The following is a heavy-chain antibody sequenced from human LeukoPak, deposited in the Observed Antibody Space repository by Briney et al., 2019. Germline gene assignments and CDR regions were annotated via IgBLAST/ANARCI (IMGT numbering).Heavy chain of an antibody. CDR2: FNAGNGNT. V-gene: IGHV1-3*01. D-gene: IGHD1-26*01. J-gene: IGHJ3*02. CDR3: ARDRFPEWELLWSPRIDAFDI. CDR1: GYTFTSYA. Sequence: GASVKVSCKASGYTFTSYAMHWVRRAPGQRLEWMGWFNAGNGNTKYSQKFQGRVTITRDTSASTAYMELSSLRSEDTAVYYCARDRFPEWELLWSPRIDAFDIWGQGTMVTVSS.